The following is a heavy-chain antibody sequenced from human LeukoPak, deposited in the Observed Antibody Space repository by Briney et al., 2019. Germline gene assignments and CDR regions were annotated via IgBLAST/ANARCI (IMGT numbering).Heavy chain of an antibody. J-gene: IGHJ4*02. V-gene: IGHV3-43*02. Sequence: GGSLRLSCAASGFTFDDYAMHWVRQAPGKGLEWVSLISGDGGSTYYADSVKGRFTISRDNSKNTLYLQMNSLRAEDTAVYYCAKDLMVRGVNPYYFDYWGQGTLVTVSS. CDR1: GFTFDDYA. CDR2: ISGDGGST. D-gene: IGHD3-10*01. CDR3: AKDLMVRGVNPYYFDY.